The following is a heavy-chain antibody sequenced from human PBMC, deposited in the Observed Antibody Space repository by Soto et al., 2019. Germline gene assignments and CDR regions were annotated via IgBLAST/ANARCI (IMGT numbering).Heavy chain of an antibody. D-gene: IGHD5-18*01. Sequence: EVQLVQSGGGLVQPGGSLRLSCGASGFTFSSHWMTWVRQAPGKGLEWVASINPDGSVKHYVDSVKGRFTISRDNAKNSLYLQMNSLRAEDTAVYYCARAEDYGPQGYGHYYYGMDVWGQGTTVTVSS. CDR3: ARAEDYGPQGYGHYYYGMDV. CDR2: INPDGSVK. CDR1: GFTFSSHW. V-gene: IGHV3-7*03. J-gene: IGHJ6*02.